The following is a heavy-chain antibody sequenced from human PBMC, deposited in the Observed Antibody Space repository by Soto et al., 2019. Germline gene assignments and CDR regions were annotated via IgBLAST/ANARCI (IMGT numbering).Heavy chain of an antibody. CDR3: ARALGSWGAYYFDH. J-gene: IGHJ4*02. D-gene: IGHD3-16*01. CDR1: GFSLDTWGVG. CDR2: IYWDNDK. Sequence: QITLKESGPTLVRPTQTLTLTCTVSGFSLDTWGVGVGWIRQPPGKAPEWLALIYWDNDKRYSPSLKNRLTITKDTSKNQVVLTVPNMDPVDTVTYYCARALGSWGAYYFDHWGQGTLVTVSS. V-gene: IGHV2-5*02.